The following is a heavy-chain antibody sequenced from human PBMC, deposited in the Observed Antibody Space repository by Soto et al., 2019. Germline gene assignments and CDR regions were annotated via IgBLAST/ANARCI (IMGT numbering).Heavy chain of an antibody. CDR3: ALRFFESWLDP. CDR2: IYHTGST. V-gene: IGHV4-4*02. J-gene: IGHJ5*02. CDR1: GDSITNSHW. Sequence: XGTLSLTFAVSGDSITNSHWWTWVRQAPGKGLEWIGEIYHTGSTNYNPSLRSRATMAVDKSNNQFSLTLTSVTAADTAVYYCALRFFESWLDPWGPGHLVTV. D-gene: IGHD3-3*01.